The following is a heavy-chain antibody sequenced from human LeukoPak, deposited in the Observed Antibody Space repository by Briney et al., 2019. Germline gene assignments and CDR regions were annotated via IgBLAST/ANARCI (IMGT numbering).Heavy chain of an antibody. J-gene: IGHJ6*02. CDR2: ISSGSSTI. Sequence: GRSLKLSCAASGFTFSIYSMNWFRQAPGKGLGWVSYISSGSSTIYYADSVKGRFTISRDNAKSSLYLQMNSLRDEDTAVYYCARDFAVWGQGTTVTVSS. CDR3: ARDFAV. CDR1: GFTFSIYS. V-gene: IGHV3-48*02.